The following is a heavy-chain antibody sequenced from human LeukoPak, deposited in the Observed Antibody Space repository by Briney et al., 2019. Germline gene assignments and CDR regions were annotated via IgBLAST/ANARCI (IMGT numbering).Heavy chain of an antibody. CDR3: ARDNTDSSSWYTDFDY. D-gene: IGHD6-13*01. V-gene: IGHV1-18*01. Sequence: ASVKVSFKASGYTFTSYGISWVRQAPGQGLEWMGCISAYNGNTNYAQKLQGRVTMTTDTSTSTAYMELRSLRFDDTAVYYCARDNTDSSSWYTDFDYWGQGTLVNVSS. J-gene: IGHJ4*02. CDR1: GYTFTSYG. CDR2: ISAYNGNT.